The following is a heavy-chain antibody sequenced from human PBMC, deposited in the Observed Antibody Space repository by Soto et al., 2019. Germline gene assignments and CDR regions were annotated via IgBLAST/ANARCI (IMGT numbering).Heavy chain of an antibody. D-gene: IGHD2-21*02. CDR2: IIPIFGTA. CDR1: GGTFSSYA. V-gene: IGHV1-69*13. CDR3: ASRLVVTRFHAFDI. Sequence: ASVKVSCKASGGTFSSYAISWVRQAPGQGLEWMGGIIPIFGTANYAQKFQGRVTITADESTSTAYMELSSLRSEDTAVYYCASRLVVTRFHAFDIWGQGTIVTV. J-gene: IGHJ3*02.